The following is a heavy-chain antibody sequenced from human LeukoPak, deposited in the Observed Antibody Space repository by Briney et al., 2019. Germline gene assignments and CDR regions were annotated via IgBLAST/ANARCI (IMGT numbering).Heavy chain of an antibody. CDR1: GVSFSGYY. J-gene: IGHJ5*02. V-gene: IGHV4-34*01. Sequence: PSETLSLTCAVYGVSFSGYYWSWIRQPPGKGLEWIGEINHSGSTNYNPSLKSRVTISVDTSKNQFSLELSSVTAADTAVYYCARGYDYGDHVLYNWFDPWGQGTLVTVSS. D-gene: IGHD4-17*01. CDR3: ARGYDYGDHVLYNWFDP. CDR2: INHSGST.